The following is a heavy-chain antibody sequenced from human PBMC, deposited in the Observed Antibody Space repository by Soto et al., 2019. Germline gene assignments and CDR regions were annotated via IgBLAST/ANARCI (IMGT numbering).Heavy chain of an antibody. D-gene: IGHD1-1*01. J-gene: IGHJ2*01. CDR1: GGSISSGGYY. Sequence: SETLSLTCTVSGGSISSGGYYWSWIRQHPGKGLEWIGYIYYSGSTYYNPSLKSRVTISVDTSKNHFSLKLSSVTAADTAVYYCARGAGLDWNDENWYFDLWGRGTLVTVSS. V-gene: IGHV4-31*03. CDR2: IYYSGST. CDR3: ARGAGLDWNDENWYFDL.